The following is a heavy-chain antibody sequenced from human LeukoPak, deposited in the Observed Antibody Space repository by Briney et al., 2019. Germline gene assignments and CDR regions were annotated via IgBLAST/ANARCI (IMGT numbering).Heavy chain of an antibody. Sequence: SETLSLTCTVSGGSISSGDNYWSWIRQPPGEGLEWIGYSYYSGSTYYNPSLKSRVTISVDTSKNQFSLKLSSVTAADTAVYYCARGDLYSSSWYNWGQGTLVTVSS. V-gene: IGHV4-30-4*08. CDR3: ARGDLYSSSWYN. J-gene: IGHJ4*02. CDR2: SYYSGST. D-gene: IGHD6-13*01. CDR1: GGSISSGDNY.